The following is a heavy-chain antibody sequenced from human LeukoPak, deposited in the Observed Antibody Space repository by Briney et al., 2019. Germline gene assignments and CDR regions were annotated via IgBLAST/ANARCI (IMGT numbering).Heavy chain of an antibody. V-gene: IGHV3-30*18. CDR3: AKDGGRYCSSTSCSYYFDY. Sequence: GGSLRLSCAASGFTFSSYGIHWVRQAPGKGLEWVAVISYDGSNKYYADSVKGRFTISRDNSKNTLYLQMNSLRAEDTAVYYCAKDGGRYCSSTSCSYYFDYWGQGTLVTVSS. CDR1: GFTFSSYG. J-gene: IGHJ4*02. D-gene: IGHD2-2*01. CDR2: ISYDGSNK.